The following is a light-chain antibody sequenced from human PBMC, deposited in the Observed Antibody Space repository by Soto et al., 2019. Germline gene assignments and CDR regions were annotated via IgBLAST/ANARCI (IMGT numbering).Light chain of an antibody. CDR3: QDYNNWPIN. J-gene: IGKJ4*01. V-gene: IGKV3-15*01. CDR1: QSVSSN. CDR2: GAS. Sequence: EIVMLQSPATLSVSPGERAPLSCRASQSVSSNLAWYQQKPGQAPRLLIYGASTRATGIPARFSGSGSGTEFNITISSLQWEEFELYYCQDYNNWPINFGGGTKV.